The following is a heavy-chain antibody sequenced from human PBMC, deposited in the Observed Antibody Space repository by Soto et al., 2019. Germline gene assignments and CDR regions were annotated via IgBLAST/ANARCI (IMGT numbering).Heavy chain of an antibody. Sequence: SGPTLVNPTQTLTLTCTFSGFSLSTSGMCVSWIRQPPGKALEWLALIDWDDDKYYSTSLKTRLTISKDTSKNRVVLTMTNMDPVDTATYYCARTGSSGWYRNAFDIWGQGTMVTVSS. CDR1: GFSLSTSGMC. CDR3: ARTGSSGWYRNAFDI. CDR2: IDWDDDK. V-gene: IGHV2-70*01. J-gene: IGHJ3*02. D-gene: IGHD6-19*01.